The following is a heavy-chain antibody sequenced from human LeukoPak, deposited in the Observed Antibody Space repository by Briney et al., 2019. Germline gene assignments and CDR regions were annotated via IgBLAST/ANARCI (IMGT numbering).Heavy chain of an antibody. CDR1: GGSISSSSYY. J-gene: IGHJ4*02. D-gene: IGHD4-23*01. V-gene: IGHV4-39*01. CDR2: IYYSGST. Sequence: PSETLSLTCTVSGGSISSSSYYWGWIRQPPGKGLEWIGSIYYSGSTYYNPSLKSRVTISVDTSKNQYSLKLSSVTAADTAVYYCAGPDYGGNSYYWGQGTLVTVSS. CDR3: AGPDYGGNSYY.